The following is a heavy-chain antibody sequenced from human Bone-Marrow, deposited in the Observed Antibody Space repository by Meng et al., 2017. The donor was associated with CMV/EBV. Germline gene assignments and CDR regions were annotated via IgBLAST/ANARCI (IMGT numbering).Heavy chain of an antibody. CDR2: ISSSSSYR. V-gene: IGHV3-21*01. J-gene: IGHJ4*02. Sequence: GGSLRLSCAASGFTFSSYSMNWVRQAPGKGLEWVSSISSSSSYRYYADSVKGRFTISRDNAKNSLYLQMNSLRAEDTAVYYCARARRYSSSSPYYFDYWGQGTLVTVSS. D-gene: IGHD6-6*01. CDR3: ARARRYSSSSPYYFDY. CDR1: GFTFSSYS.